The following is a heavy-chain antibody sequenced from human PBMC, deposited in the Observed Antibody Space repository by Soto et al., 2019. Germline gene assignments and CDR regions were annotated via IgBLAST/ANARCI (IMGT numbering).Heavy chain of an antibody. CDR2: ISWNSGSI. D-gene: IGHD3-22*01. CDR1: GFTFDDYA. J-gene: IGHJ4*02. Sequence: GGSLRLSCAASGFTFDDYAMHWVRQAPGKGLEWVSGISWNSGSIGYADSVKGRFTISRDNAKNSLYLQMNSLRAEDTAFYYCAKVSMVVVTKGPFDYWGQGTLVTSPQ. CDR3: AKVSMVVVTKGPFDY. V-gene: IGHV3-9*01.